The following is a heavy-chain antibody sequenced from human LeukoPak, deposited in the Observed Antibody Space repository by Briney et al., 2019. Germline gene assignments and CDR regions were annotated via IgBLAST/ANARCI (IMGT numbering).Heavy chain of an antibody. V-gene: IGHV1-69*05. CDR3: ARVGGYSYGSHFDY. J-gene: IGHJ4*02. D-gene: IGHD5-18*01. CDR2: IIPNIGTA. CDR1: GGTFSSYA. Sequence: SVKVSCKASGGTFSSYAISWVRQAPGQGLEWMGRIIPNIGTANYAQKFQGRVTITTDESTSTAYMELSSLRSEDTAVYYCARVGGYSYGSHFDYWGQGTLVTVSS.